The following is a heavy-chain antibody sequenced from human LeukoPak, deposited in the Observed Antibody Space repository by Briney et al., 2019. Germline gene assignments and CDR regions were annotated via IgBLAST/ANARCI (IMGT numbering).Heavy chain of an antibody. CDR1: GFTFSSYS. Sequence: GGSLRLSCAASGFTFSSYSMTWVRRAPGKGLEWVSYISSSSSTIYYADSVKGRFTISRDNAKNSLYLQMNSLRDEDTAVYYCARDLSSYDFWSGYQNWFDPWGQGTLVTVSS. J-gene: IGHJ5*02. V-gene: IGHV3-48*02. CDR2: ISSSSSTI. CDR3: ARDLSSYDFWSGYQNWFDP. D-gene: IGHD3-3*01.